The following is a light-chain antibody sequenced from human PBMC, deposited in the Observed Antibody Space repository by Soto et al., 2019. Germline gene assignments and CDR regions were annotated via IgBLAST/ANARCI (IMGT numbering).Light chain of an antibody. CDR2: LTS. CDR1: RSIGNY. J-gene: IGKJ2*01. V-gene: IGKV1-39*01. CDR3: QQSYSTQQS. Sequence: DIQMTHSPSSLSASVGDRVTITCRASRSIGNYLNWYQQKPESAPKLLIYLTSSLQSGVPSRFSGSGSRKDFPLTISSLQPEDFATYHCQQSYSTQQSFGQGNKVDIX.